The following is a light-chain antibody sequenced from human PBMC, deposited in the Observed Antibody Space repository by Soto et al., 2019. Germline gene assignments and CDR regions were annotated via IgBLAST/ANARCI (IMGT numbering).Light chain of an antibody. J-gene: IGLJ2*01. CDR2: EVR. Sequence: QSALTQPASVSGSPGQSITISCTGTSSDVGTYNLVSWYQQHPGKAPKLIIYEVRKRPSWISSRFSGSKSDNTASLTISGLQAEDGADYYWSSVAGRISVVFGGGTKLTVL. V-gene: IGLV2-23*02. CDR3: SSVAGRISVV. CDR1: SSDVGTYNL.